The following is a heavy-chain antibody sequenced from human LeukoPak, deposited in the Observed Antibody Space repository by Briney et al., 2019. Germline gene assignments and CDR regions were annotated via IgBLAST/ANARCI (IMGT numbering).Heavy chain of an antibody. CDR2: IWYDGSNK. CDR3: AKDQGGYGYLDY. V-gene: IGHV3-33*06. CDR1: GFTFSSYG. J-gene: IGHJ4*02. Sequence: GGSLRLSCAASGFTFSSYGMHWVRQAPGKGLEWVAVIWYDGSNKYYADSVKGRFTISRDNSKNTLYLQMNSQRAEDTAVYYCAKDQGGYGYLDYWGQGTLVTVSS. D-gene: IGHD5-18*01.